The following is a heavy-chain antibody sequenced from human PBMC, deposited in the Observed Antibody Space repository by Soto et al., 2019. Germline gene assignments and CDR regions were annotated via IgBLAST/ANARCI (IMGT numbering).Heavy chain of an antibody. J-gene: IGHJ6*02. CDR1: GGSFSGSPHY. CDR2: IYSSGST. CDR3: ARDGDGRMTTNPYYYNGMDG. Sequence: SETLSLTCTVSGGSFSGSPHYWVWIRQPPGKGLEWIGNIYSSGSTLYNPSLRSRVTISVDTSRNQFSLKLSSVTAADTAVYYCARDGDGRMTTNPYYYNGMDGWGPRTTVTVSS. D-gene: IGHD4-4*01. V-gene: IGHV4-39*07.